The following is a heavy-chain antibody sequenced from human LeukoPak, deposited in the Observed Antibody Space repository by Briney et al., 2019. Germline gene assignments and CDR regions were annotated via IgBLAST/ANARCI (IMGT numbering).Heavy chain of an antibody. J-gene: IGHJ4*02. Sequence: LRLSCAASGFTFDDYAMHWVRQAPGKGLEWIGYIYYSGSTSYNPSLKSRPTISVDTSKNQFSLKLRSVTAADTAVYYCARGVSVYYDSSGYYYFDYWGQGTLVTVSS. CDR3: ARGVSVYYDSSGYYYFDY. V-gene: IGHV4-31*02. D-gene: IGHD3-22*01. CDR1: GFTFDDYA. CDR2: IYYSGST.